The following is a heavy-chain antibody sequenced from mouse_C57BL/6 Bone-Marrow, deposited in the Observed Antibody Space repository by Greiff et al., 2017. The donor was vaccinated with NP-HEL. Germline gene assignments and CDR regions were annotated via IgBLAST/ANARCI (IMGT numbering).Heavy chain of an antibody. V-gene: IGHV1-81*01. CDR2: IYPRSGNT. J-gene: IGHJ1*03. CDR1: GYTFTSYG. CDR3: AREGGIRYFDV. Sequence: QVQLKQSGAELARPGASVKLSCKASGYTFTSYGISWVKQRTGQGLEWIGEIYPRSGNTYYNEKFKGKATLTADKSSSTAYMELRCLTSEDSAVYFCAREGGIRYFDVWGTGTTVTVSS.